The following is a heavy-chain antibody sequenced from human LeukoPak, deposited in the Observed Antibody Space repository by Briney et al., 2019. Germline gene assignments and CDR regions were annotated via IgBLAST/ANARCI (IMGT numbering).Heavy chain of an antibody. D-gene: IGHD3-10*01. CDR1: GGSISGSY. Sequence: PSETLSLTCTVSGGSISGSYWTWIRQPPGKTLEWIGHSFCGGSTNYNPSLKSRLTISVDTSKNQFSLKLISVIAADTAVYYCARGNYYGSGRFDYWGRGTLVTVSS. CDR3: ARGNYYGSGRFDY. J-gene: IGHJ4*02. V-gene: IGHV4-59*01. CDR2: SFCGGST.